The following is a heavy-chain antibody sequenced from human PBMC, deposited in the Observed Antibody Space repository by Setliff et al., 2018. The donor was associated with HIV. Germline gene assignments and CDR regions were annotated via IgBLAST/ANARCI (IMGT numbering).Heavy chain of an antibody. V-gene: IGHV3-23*01. J-gene: IGHJ4*02. CDR2: ISGSGDVT. Sequence: GGSLRLSCAASGFTFSGYAMSWVRQAPGRGLEWVSVISGSGDVTSYVDSVKGRFTISRDNSKHTAYLQMNSLRADDTAVYFCAKADGRGGASDCWGQGTLVTVSS. D-gene: IGHD3-10*01. CDR3: AKADGRGGASDC. CDR1: GFTFSGYA.